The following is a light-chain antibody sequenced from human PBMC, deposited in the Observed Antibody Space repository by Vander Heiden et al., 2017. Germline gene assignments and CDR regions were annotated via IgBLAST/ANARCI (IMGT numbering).Light chain of an antibody. J-gene: IGLJ3*02. V-gene: IGLV4-69*01. CDR2: LNSDGSH. CDR3: QTWGTGPRV. CDR1: RGHSTYA. Sequence: QVVLTQSPSASASLRASVKLTCTLSRGHSTYAIAWHQQQPEKGPRFLMKLNSDGSHTKGDVIPDRFSGSSSAAARYLTISSLQAEDEAYYYCQTWGTGPRVFGGGTKLTVL.